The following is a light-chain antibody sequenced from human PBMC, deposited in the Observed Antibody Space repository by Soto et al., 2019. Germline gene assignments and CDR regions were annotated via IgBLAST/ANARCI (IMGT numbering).Light chain of an antibody. CDR2: RAA. V-gene: IGKV4-1*01. J-gene: IGKJ1*01. CDR1: DSMVYSSDNKNI. CDR3: HQHYSTPPT. Sequence: DFVLTQSPDCVAVSLGERATINCKSSDSMVYSSDNKNILSGYQQRPGQPPTLLFFRAATRGSGVPHRFSGSGSATHYSPPTTSRLAAEVAVYYCHQHYSTPPTFGQGTKVDIK.